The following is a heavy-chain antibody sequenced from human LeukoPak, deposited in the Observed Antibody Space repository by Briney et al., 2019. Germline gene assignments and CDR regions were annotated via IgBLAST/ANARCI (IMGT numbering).Heavy chain of an antibody. CDR1: GFTVSSNY. Sequence: GGSLRLSCAASGFTVSSNYMSWVRQAPGKGLEWVSIIYSGGAAFYAESVKDRFTISRDNSKNTLYLQMNSLRAEDTAVYYCAKRGYCSVASCSQTPYYFDYWGQGTLVTVSS. CDR2: IYSGGAA. J-gene: IGHJ4*02. V-gene: IGHV3-66*04. D-gene: IGHD2-15*01. CDR3: AKRGYCSVASCSQTPYYFDY.